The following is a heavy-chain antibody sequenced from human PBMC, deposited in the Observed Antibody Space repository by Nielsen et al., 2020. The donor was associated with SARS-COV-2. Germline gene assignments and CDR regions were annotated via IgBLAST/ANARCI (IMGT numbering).Heavy chain of an antibody. CDR3: ARGVVATTFDY. Sequence: SETLSLTCTVSGDSISGGGYYWSWIRQHPGKGLEWIGYIYYSGSTYYNPSLKSRVTISVDTSKNQFSLKLSSVTAADTAVYYCARGVVATTFDYWGQGTLVTVSS. CDR2: IYYSGST. D-gene: IGHD5-12*01. V-gene: IGHV4-31*03. J-gene: IGHJ4*02. CDR1: GDSISGGGYY.